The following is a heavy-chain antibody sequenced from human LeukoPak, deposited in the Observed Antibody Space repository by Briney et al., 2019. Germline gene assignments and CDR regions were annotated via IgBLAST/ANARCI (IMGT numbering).Heavy chain of an antibody. D-gene: IGHD3-16*01. CDR3: ARDQGGSPRFYDYYYMDV. Sequence: GGSLRLSCAASGFTFSSYAMHWVRQAPGKGLEYVSAISSNGGSTYYANSVKGRFSISRDNSKNTLYLQMGRLRAEDMAVYYCARDQGGSPRFYDYYYMDVWGQGTLVTVSS. CDR2: ISSNGGST. CDR1: GFTFSSYA. V-gene: IGHV3-64*01. J-gene: IGHJ6*03.